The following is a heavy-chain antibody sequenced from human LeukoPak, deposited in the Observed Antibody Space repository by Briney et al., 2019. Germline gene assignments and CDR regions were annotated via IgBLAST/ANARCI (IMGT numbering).Heavy chain of an antibody. CDR3: ARQDARGYYYRGMDV. J-gene: IGHJ6*02. Sequence: GESPESSFKGSGYSFNTYWIGWVRQMPGKGLECMGIIYPGDSDTRYNPSFQGQVTISADRSISTAYLQWSSLKASDTAMYYCARQDARGYYYRGMDVWG. CDR2: IYPGDSDT. CDR1: GYSFNTYW. D-gene: IGHD6-6*01. V-gene: IGHV5-51*01.